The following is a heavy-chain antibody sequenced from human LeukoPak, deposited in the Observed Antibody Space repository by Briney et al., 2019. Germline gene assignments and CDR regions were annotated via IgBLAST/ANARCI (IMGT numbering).Heavy chain of an antibody. Sequence: ASVKVSCKASGYTFTGYYMHWVRQAPGQGLEWMGWMNPNSGNTGYAQKFQGRVTITRNTSISTAYMELSSLRSEDTAVYYCARSGSYSTDDAFDIWGQGTMVTVSS. CDR3: ARSGSYSTDDAFDI. V-gene: IGHV1-8*03. CDR1: GYTFTGYY. CDR2: MNPNSGNT. J-gene: IGHJ3*02. D-gene: IGHD1-26*01.